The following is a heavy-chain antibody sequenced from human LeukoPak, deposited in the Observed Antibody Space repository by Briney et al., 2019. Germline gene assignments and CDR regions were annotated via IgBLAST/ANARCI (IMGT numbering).Heavy chain of an antibody. CDR2: ISSSSSTI. Sequence: GGSLRLSCAASGFTFSSYSMNWVRQAPGKGPEWVSYISSSSSTIYYAGSVKGRFTISRDNAKNSLYLQMNSLRAEDTALYYCAKTSGWYYYYYGMDVWGQGTTVTVSS. CDR1: GFTFSSYS. J-gene: IGHJ6*02. CDR3: AKTSGWYYYYYGMDV. V-gene: IGHV3-48*01. D-gene: IGHD6-19*01.